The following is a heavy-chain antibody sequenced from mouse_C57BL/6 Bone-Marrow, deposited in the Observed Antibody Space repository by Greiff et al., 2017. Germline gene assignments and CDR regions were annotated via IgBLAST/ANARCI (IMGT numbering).Heavy chain of an antibody. CDR3: ARSGTAQAAWFAY. J-gene: IGHJ3*01. Sequence: QVQLQQPGAELVKPGASVKLSCKASGYTFTSYWMHWVKQRPGQGLEWIGMIHPNSGSTNYNEKFKSKAILTVDKSSSTAYMQLSSLTSEDSAVYYCARSGTAQAAWFAYWGQGTLVTVSA. CDR2: IHPNSGST. CDR1: GYTFTSYW. V-gene: IGHV1-64*01. D-gene: IGHD3-2*02.